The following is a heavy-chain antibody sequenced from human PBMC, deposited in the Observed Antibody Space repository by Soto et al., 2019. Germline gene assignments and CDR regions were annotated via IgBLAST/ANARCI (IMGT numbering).Heavy chain of an antibody. CDR3: ARAYCGGDCYSPAFDI. CDR2: ISYDGSNK. V-gene: IGHV3-30-3*01. D-gene: IGHD2-21*02. CDR1: GFTFSSYA. Sequence: QVQLVESGGGVVQPGRSLRLSCAASGFTFSSYAMHWVRQAPGKGLEWVAVISYDGSNKYYADSVKGRFTISRDNSKNTLYLQMNSLRAEDTAVYYCARAYCGGDCYSPAFDIWGQGTMVTVSS. J-gene: IGHJ3*02.